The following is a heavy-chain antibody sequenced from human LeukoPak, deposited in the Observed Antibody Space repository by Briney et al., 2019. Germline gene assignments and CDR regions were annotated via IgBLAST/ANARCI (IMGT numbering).Heavy chain of an antibody. CDR3: ARDGGIVGATPFDY. Sequence: SETLSLTCTVSGGSISSGSYYWSWIRQPAGKGLEWIGRIYTSGSTNYNPSLKSRVTISVDTSKNQSSLKLSSVTAADTAVYYCARDGGIVGATPFDYWGQGTLVTVSS. J-gene: IGHJ4*02. V-gene: IGHV4-61*02. CDR2: IYTSGST. CDR1: GGSISSGSYY. D-gene: IGHD1-26*01.